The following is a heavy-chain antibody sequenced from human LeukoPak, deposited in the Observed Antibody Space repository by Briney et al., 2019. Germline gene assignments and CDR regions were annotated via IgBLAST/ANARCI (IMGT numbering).Heavy chain of an antibody. J-gene: IGHJ3*02. D-gene: IGHD3-9*01. CDR1: GGSISSSSYY. CDR3: ASCRFDWLMGEFFFDI. V-gene: IGHV4-39*01. Sequence: SETLSLTCTVSGGSISSSSYYWGWIRQPPGKGLEWIGNFYYSGSTYYNPSLKSRVTISVDTSKNQFSLKLNSVTAADTAVYYCASCRFDWLMGEFFFDIWGQGTMVTVSS. CDR2: FYYSGST.